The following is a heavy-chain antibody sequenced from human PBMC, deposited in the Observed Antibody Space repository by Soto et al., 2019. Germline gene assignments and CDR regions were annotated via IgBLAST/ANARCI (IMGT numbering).Heavy chain of an antibody. CDR3: ARSVGATLVDY. CDR2: INAGNGNT. J-gene: IGHJ4*02. Sequence: QVQLVQSGAEVKKPGASVKVSCKASGYTFTSYAMHWVRQAPGQRLEWMGWINAGNGNTKYSQKFQGRVTITRDTSASTAYMELSSLRSADTAVYSCARSVGATLVDYWGQGTLVTVSS. CDR1: GYTFTSYA. D-gene: IGHD1-26*01. V-gene: IGHV1-3*01.